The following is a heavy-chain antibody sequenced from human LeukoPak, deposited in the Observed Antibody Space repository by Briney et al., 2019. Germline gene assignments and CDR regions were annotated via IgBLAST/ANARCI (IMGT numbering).Heavy chain of an antibody. CDR1: GYTFTSYD. V-gene: IGHV1-8*01. J-gene: IGHJ4*02. CDR2: MNPNSGNT. D-gene: IGHD3-16*02. CDR3: AGEGYDYVWGSYRYGNY. Sequence: ASVKVSCKASGYTFTSYDINWVRQATGQGLEWMGWMNPNSGNTGYAQKFQGRVTMTRNTSISTAYMELSSLRSEDAAVYYCAGEGYDYVWGSYRYGNYWGQGTLVTVSS.